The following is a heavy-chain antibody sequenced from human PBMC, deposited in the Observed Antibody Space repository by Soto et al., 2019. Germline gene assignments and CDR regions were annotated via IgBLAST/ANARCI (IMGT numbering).Heavy chain of an antibody. J-gene: IGHJ4*02. CDR1: GGSISSYY. V-gene: IGHV4-59*01. CDR3: ARDVGAPSAFDY. Sequence: PSETLSLTCTVSGGSISSYYWSWIRQPPGKGLEWIGYIYYSGSTNYNPSLKSRVTISVDTSKNQFSLKLSSVTAADTAVYYCARDVGAPSAFDYWGQGTLATVSS. D-gene: IGHD4-17*01. CDR2: IYYSGST.